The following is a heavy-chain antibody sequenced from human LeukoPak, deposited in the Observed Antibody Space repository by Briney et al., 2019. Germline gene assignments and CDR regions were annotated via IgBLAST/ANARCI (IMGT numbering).Heavy chain of an antibody. V-gene: IGHV3-7*01. Sequence: PGGSLRLSCVASGFTFSSYYMSWVRQAPGKGLEWVANIKQDGGEIYYVDSVKGRFTISRDNAKNSLYLQMNSLRAEDTAVYYCARENGSGDYWGQGTLVTVSS. D-gene: IGHD1-26*01. CDR3: ARENGSGDY. J-gene: IGHJ4*02. CDR1: GFTFSSYY. CDR2: IKQDGGEI.